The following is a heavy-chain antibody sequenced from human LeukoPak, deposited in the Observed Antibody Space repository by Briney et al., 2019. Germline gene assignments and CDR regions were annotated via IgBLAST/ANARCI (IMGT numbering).Heavy chain of an antibody. D-gene: IGHD3-16*01. CDR2: ISRTSEYI. CDR3: AGGGDFDY. J-gene: IGHJ4*02. Sequence: GGSLRLSCAASGFTFSIYFMNWVRQAPGKGLERVSSISRTSEYIHYADSVRGRFAISKDNAKNSLYLQINSLRAEDTAVYFCAGGGDFDYWGQGILVTVSA. CDR1: GFTFSIYF. V-gene: IGHV3-21*01.